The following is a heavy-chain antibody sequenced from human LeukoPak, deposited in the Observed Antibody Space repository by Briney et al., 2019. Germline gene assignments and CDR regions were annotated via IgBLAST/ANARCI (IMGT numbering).Heavy chain of an antibody. CDR1: GFTFSSYA. Sequence: GGFLRLSCAASGFTFSSYAMSWVRQAPGKGLEWVSAISGSGGSTYYADSVKGRFTISRDNSKNTLYLQMNSLRAEDTAVYYCAKDSGWYQGLDYWGQGTLVTVSS. CDR3: AKDSGWYQGLDY. CDR2: ISGSGGST. J-gene: IGHJ4*02. V-gene: IGHV3-23*01. D-gene: IGHD6-19*01.